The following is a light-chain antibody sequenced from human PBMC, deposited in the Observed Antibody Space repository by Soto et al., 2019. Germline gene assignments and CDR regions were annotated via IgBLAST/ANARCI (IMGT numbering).Light chain of an antibody. J-gene: IGLJ1*01. CDR3: SSFTTSYFYV. Sequence: QSALTQPASVSGSPGRSITISCTGSGSDIGAYNYVSWYQQHPGKAPKLLIHGVTRRPSGVSSRFSASKSAYTASLTISGLQAEDEANYYCSSFTTSYFYVFGPGTKVTVL. V-gene: IGLV2-14*01. CDR2: GVT. CDR1: GSDIGAYNY.